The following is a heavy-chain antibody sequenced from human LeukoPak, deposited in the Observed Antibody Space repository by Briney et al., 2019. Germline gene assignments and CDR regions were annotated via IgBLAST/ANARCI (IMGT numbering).Heavy chain of an antibody. CDR3: ARGGNLGGYFYQYMDV. J-gene: IGHJ6*03. D-gene: IGHD1-14*01. Sequence: ASVTVSCKASGYTFTRHGINWVRQAPGQGPEWMGRISIFNDKANYAENFQGRVIMTADTSTSAAYMELRSLRSDDTAVYYCARGGNLGGYFYQYMDVWGKGTTVTVSS. CDR2: ISIFNDKA. CDR1: GYTFTRHG. V-gene: IGHV1-18*01.